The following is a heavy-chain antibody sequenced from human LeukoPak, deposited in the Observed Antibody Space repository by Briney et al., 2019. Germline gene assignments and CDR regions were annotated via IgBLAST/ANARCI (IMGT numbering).Heavy chain of an antibody. CDR3: ATGGY. V-gene: IGHV3-7*01. CDR1: GFTFSSSW. D-gene: IGHD1-1*01. J-gene: IGHJ4*02. CDR2: IKQDGSEK. Sequence: SGGSLRLSCAASGFTFSSSWMTWVRQAPGKGLEWLAKIKQDGSEKYYVDSVKGRFTISRGNAKNSLYLQMNSLRTDDTAVYYCATGGYWGQGTLVTVS.